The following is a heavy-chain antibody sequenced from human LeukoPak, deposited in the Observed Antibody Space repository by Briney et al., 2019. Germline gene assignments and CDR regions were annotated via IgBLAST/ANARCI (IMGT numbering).Heavy chain of an antibody. V-gene: IGHV4-39*01. J-gene: IGHJ6*02. CDR2: IYYSGST. Sequence: SETLSLTCTVSGGSISSSSYYWGWIRQPPGKGLEWIGSIYYSGSTYYNPSPKSRVTISVDTSKNQFSLKLSSVTAADTAVYYCAKSGSIAAAGYGMDVWGQGTTVTVSS. D-gene: IGHD6-13*01. CDR1: GGSISSSSYY. CDR3: AKSGSIAAAGYGMDV.